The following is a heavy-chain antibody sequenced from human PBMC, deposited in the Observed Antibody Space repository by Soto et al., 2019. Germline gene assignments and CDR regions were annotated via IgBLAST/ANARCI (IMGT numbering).Heavy chain of an antibody. CDR2: MNPNTGNT. CDR1: GYTFATYD. Sequence: QVQLVQSGAEVKKPGASVKVSCKASGYTFATYDFAWVRQATGQGLEWMGWMNPNTGNTGYAQAFRGRVTMTRNTSITTAYMELSSLRSEGTAVYFCARRKERSGPYYLDYWGQGTLVTVSS. V-gene: IGHV1-8*01. J-gene: IGHJ4*02. D-gene: IGHD6-25*01. CDR3: ARRKERSGPYYLDY.